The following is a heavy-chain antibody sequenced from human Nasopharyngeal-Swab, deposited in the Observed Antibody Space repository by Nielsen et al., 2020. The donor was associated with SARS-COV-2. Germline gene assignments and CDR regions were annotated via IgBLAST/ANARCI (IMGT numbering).Heavy chain of an antibody. CDR3: AKLSWGLETFDY. J-gene: IGHJ4*02. CDR1: GFTFSSYG. V-gene: IGHV3-30*18. Sequence: GESLKISCAASGFTFSSYGMHWVRQAPGKGLEWVAVISYDGSNKYYADSVKGRFTISRDNSKNTLYLQMYSLRAEDTAVYYCAKLSWGLETFDYWGQGTLVTVSS. CDR2: ISYDGSNK. D-gene: IGHD7-27*01.